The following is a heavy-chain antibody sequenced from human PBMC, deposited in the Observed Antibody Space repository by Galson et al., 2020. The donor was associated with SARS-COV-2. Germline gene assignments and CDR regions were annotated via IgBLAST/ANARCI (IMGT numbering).Heavy chain of an antibody. D-gene: IGHD3-10*01. CDR2: INHSGSA. Sequence: SETLSLTCAVYGGSFSGYYCTWIRQPPAKGLEWSGEINHSGSANYNPTPKSRVTLSVDTSKNQFSLQLSSVTAADTALYYRAKRNEVRWFGELLLSSYNYGMDVWGQGTTVTVSS. CDR1: GGSFSGYY. CDR3: AKRNEVRWFGELLLSSYNYGMDV. J-gene: IGHJ6*02. V-gene: IGHV4-34*01.